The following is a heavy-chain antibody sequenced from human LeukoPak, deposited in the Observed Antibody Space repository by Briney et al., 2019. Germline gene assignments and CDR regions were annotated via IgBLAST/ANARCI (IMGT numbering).Heavy chain of an antibody. D-gene: IGHD6-13*01. V-gene: IGHV3-7*04. J-gene: IGHJ4*02. CDR2: IKQDGSEK. CDR1: GFTFSTYH. Sequence: PGRSLRLSCAASGFTFSTYHMHWVRQAPGKGLEWVANIKQDGSEKYYVDSVKGRFTISRDNAKNSLYLQMNSLRAEDTAVYYCARGTIAAAGYYYFDYWGQGTQVTVSS. CDR3: ARGTIAAAGYYYFDY.